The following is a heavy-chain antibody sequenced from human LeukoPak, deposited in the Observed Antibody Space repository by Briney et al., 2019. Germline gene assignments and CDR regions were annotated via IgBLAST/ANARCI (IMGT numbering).Heavy chain of an antibody. CDR3: AKSPGYSGSYPAFDY. Sequence: GGSLRLSCAASGFTFSNYGMTWVRQAPGKGLEWVSSISGSGDSTYYADSVKGRFTISRDNSKNTVYLQMNSLRAEDTAIYYCAKSPGYSGSYPAFDYWGQGALVTVSS. CDR2: ISGSGDST. J-gene: IGHJ4*02. V-gene: IGHV3-23*01. D-gene: IGHD1-26*01. CDR1: GFTFSNYG.